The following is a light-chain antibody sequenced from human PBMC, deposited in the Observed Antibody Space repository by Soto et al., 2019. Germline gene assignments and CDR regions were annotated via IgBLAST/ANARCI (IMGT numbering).Light chain of an antibody. CDR1: SSNIGSNI. J-gene: IGLJ1*01. CDR2: SNS. V-gene: IGLV1-44*01. Sequence: QSALTRSPSASGTPGQRVTISCSGSSSNIGSNIVNWYQQLPGTAPKLLIYSNSQRPSGVPDRFSGSKSGTSASLAIRGLQSEDEADYYCAAWDDSLNAYVFGTGTKVTVL. CDR3: AAWDDSLNAYV.